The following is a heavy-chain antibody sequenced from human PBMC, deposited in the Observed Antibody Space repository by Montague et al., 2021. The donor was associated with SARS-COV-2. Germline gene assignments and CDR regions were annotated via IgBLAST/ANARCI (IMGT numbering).Heavy chain of an antibody. CDR1: GGSISSSSYY. Sequence: SETLSLTCTVSGGSISSSSYYWGWIRQPPGKGLEWIGSIYYSGSTYYNPSLKSRVTISVDTSKNQFSLKLSSVTGADTAVYYCARRENYYGSGSYPNWGQGTLVTVSS. CDR3: ARRENYYGSGSYPN. V-gene: IGHV4-39*01. D-gene: IGHD3-10*01. J-gene: IGHJ4*02. CDR2: IYYSGST.